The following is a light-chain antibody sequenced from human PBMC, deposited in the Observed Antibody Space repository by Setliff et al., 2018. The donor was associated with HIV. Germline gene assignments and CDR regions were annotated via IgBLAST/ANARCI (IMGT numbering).Light chain of an antibody. CDR3: SSYTRTNLFV. V-gene: IGLV2-14*01. J-gene: IGLJ1*01. CDR1: TSDISHYNL. CDR2: EVF. Sequence: SALTQPASVSAAPGQSITISCTGTTSDISHYNLVSWYQQHPDSAPKLLIYEVFNRPSGVSHRFSGSKSGNTASLTISGLQAEDEADYYCSSYTRTNLFVFGTGTKVTVL.